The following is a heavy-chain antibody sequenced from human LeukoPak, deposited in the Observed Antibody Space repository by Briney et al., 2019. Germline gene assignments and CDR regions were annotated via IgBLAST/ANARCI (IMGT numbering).Heavy chain of an antibody. CDR2: VTNTGIT. CDR1: GASIASGEYY. D-gene: IGHD6-13*01. CDR3: ARGLNRRWIAAASPLRY. Sequence: PSETLSLTCTVSGASIASGEYYCSWIRQPPGKGLEWIGYVTNTGITNFNPSLSSRVSTSVDTSKNQFSLNLRSVTAADTAVYYCARGLNRRWIAAASPLRYWGQGTLVTVSS. J-gene: IGHJ4*02. V-gene: IGHV4-30-4*01.